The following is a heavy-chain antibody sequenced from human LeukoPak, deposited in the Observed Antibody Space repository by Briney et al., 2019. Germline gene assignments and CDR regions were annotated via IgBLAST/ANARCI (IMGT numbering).Heavy chain of an antibody. CDR3: AKGLTTHYYYGMDV. D-gene: IGHD4-17*01. Sequence: GGSLRLSCAASGFTLSSYAMSWVRQVPGKGLEWVSAISGSGGSTYYADSVKGRFTISRDNSKNTLYLQMNSLRAEDTAVYNCAKGLTTHYYYGMDVWGQGTTVTVSS. V-gene: IGHV3-23*01. J-gene: IGHJ6*02. CDR1: GFTLSSYA. CDR2: ISGSGGST.